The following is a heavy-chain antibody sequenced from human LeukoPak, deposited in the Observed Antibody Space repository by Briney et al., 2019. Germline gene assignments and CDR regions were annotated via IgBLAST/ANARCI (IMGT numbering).Heavy chain of an antibody. J-gene: IGHJ6*03. V-gene: IGHV1-2*02. Sequence: ASVKVSCKASGYTFTGYYMHWVRQAPGQGLEWMGWINPNSGGTNYAQKFQGRVTMTRDTSISTAYMELSRLGSDDTAVYYCARASDWYNYYYYMDVWGKGTTVTVSS. D-gene: IGHD3-9*01. CDR3: ARASDWYNYYYYMDV. CDR1: GYTFTGYY. CDR2: INPNSGGT.